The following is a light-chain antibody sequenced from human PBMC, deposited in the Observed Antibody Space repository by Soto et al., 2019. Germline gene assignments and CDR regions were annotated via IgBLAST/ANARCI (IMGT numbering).Light chain of an antibody. Sequence: EIVLTQSPGTLSLSPGERATLSCRASQSVQFNYVAWYQQKPGQAPGLLISGASTRATGMPDRCSVSGSGMDYTLTISDVHPEEVALAYCHPRQSWPRTFGQGAMG. CDR2: GAS. CDR1: QSVQFNY. V-gene: IGKV3-20*01. CDR3: HPRQSWPRT. J-gene: IGKJ1*01.